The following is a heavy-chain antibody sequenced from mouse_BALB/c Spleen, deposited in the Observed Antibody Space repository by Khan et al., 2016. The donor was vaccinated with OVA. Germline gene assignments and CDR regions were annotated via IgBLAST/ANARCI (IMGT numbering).Heavy chain of an antibody. CDR2: INTYTGEP. CDR1: GYTFTNYG. CDR3: ARSNGNDWFVY. J-gene: IGHJ3*01. Sequence: QIQLVQSGPELKKPGETVKISCKASGYTFTNYGMNWVKQAPGKGLKWMGWINTYTGEPTYADDFKGRFAFSLETSASTAYLEINNLKNEDTATXFCARSNGNDWFVYWGKGTLVTVSA. V-gene: IGHV9-3-1*01. D-gene: IGHD2-1*01.